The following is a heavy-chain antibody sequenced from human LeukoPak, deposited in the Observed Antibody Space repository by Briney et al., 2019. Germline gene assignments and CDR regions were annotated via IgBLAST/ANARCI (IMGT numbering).Heavy chain of an antibody. CDR2: IYHSGST. D-gene: IGHD3-22*01. J-gene: IGHJ4*02. Sequence: SEALSVTCTVSCGSLSSYFWSWIRQPPGKGLEGIGEIYHSGSTNYNPSLKSRVTISVDKSKNQFSLKLSSVTAADTAVYYCATNWAYYYDSSGYPFDYWGQGTLVTVSS. CDR1: CGSLSSYF. V-gene: IGHV4-59*12. CDR3: ATNWAYYYDSSGYPFDY.